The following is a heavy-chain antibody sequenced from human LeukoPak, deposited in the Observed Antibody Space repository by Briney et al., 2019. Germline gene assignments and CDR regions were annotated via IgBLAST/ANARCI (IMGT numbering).Heavy chain of an antibody. J-gene: IGHJ6*03. D-gene: IGHD2-2*01. CDR2: INWNGGRT. CDR3: ARATRTYCSRTSCFDTRYYYYMDV. CDR1: GFTFDDYG. Sequence: PGPSQRLSRAASGFTFDDYGTSWARQAPGNGLGWVSGINWNGGRTGYADAVKGRFTISRENAKNCLYLQMNSQRAGDTAVYYCARATRTYCSRTSCFDTRYYYYMDVWGKGTTVTVSS. V-gene: IGHV3-20*04.